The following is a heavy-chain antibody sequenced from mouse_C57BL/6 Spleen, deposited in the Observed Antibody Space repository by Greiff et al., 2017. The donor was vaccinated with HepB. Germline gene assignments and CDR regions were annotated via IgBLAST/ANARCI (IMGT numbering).Heavy chain of an antibody. CDR1: GYSFTDYN. V-gene: IGHV1-39*01. J-gene: IGHJ3*01. CDR2: INPNYGTT. D-gene: IGHD1-1*01. CDR3: ARLYYYGSSYAWFAY. Sequence: EVQLQESGPELVKPGASVKISCKASGYSFTDYNLNWVKQSNGKSLEWIGVINPNYGTTSYKQKFKGKATLTVDQSSSTAYMQLNSLTSEDSAVYYCARLYYYGSSYAWFAYWGQGTLVTVSA.